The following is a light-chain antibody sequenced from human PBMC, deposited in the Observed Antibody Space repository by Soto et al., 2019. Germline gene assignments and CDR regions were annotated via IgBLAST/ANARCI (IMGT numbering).Light chain of an antibody. CDR3: QQFKSYPIT. Sequence: DIQMTQSPSSLSASVGDRVTITCRASQSISSYLNWYQQKPGKAPKLLIYAASSLQSGVPSRFSGSGSGTDFTLTISSLQPEDFGTYYCQQFKSYPITFGQGKRLDIK. CDR2: AAS. V-gene: IGKV1-39*01. CDR1: QSISSY. J-gene: IGKJ5*01.